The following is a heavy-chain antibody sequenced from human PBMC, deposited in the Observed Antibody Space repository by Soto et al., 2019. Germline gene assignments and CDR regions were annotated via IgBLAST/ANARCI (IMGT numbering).Heavy chain of an antibody. CDR1: GFTFSNYA. D-gene: IGHD3-16*01. V-gene: IGHV3-23*01. Sequence: EVQLLESGGGLVQPGGSLRLSCVASGFTFSNYAMSWVRQAPGKGLEWVSAIRGSATTTYYADSVKGRFTISRDNSKNRLYLQINSLSVEDTSIYYFANDMLEVTPGMGVCGQGTTVTVSS. CDR3: ANDMLEVTPGMGV. CDR2: IRGSATTT. J-gene: IGHJ6*02.